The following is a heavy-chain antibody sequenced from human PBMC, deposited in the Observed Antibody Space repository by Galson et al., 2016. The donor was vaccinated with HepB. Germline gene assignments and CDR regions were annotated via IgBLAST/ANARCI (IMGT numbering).Heavy chain of an antibody. CDR3: ARRSYYYYGMDV. V-gene: IGHV4-34*01. CDR1: GGSFSGYY. D-gene: IGHD3-10*01. CDR2: MNHSGST. Sequence: SETLSLTCAVYGGSFSGYYWIWIRQPPGKGLEWIGEMNHSGSTNYNPSLKSRVTIGIDASKNQFSMKLNSVTAADTAVYYCARRSYYYYGMDVWGKGTTVTVSS. J-gene: IGHJ6*04.